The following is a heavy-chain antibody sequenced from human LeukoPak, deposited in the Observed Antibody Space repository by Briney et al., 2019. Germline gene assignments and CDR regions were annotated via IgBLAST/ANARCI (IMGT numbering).Heavy chain of an antibody. J-gene: IGHJ4*02. D-gene: IGHD3-16*01. CDR1: GGSSISYY. V-gene: IGHV4-59*01. Sequence: SETLSLTCTVSGGSSISYYWNWIRQPPGKGLEWIGYIYYSGSTKYNPSLKSRVTISVDTSKNQFSLKLSSVTAADTAVYYCARVGGMADYWGQGTLVTVSS. CDR3: ARVGGMADY. CDR2: IYYSGST.